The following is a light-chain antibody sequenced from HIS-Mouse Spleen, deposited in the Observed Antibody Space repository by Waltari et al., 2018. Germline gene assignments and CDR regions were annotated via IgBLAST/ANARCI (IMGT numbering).Light chain of an antibody. CDR1: SSAVGGYNY. CDR2: DVS. CDR3: SSYTSSSTPL. V-gene: IGLV2-14*03. J-gene: IGLJ2*01. Sequence: QSALTQPASVSGSPGQSITISCTGTSSAVGGYNYVSWYQQHPGKAPKLMIYDVSNRPSGVSNRFSGSKSGNTASLTISGLQAEDEADYYCSSYTSSSTPLFGGGTKLTVL.